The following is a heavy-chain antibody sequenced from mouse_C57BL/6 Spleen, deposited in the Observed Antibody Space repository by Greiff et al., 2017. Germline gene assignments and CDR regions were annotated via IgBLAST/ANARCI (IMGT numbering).Heavy chain of an antibody. Sequence: EVKLMESGAELVRPGASVKLSCTASGFNIKDYYMHWVKQRPEQGLEWIGRIGHEDGDTEYAPMFQGKATRTADTYSNTDYLQLSSLTSEDTAVYYCTTDDGYPFDYWGQGTLVTVSA. CDR1: GFNIKDYY. D-gene: IGHD2-3*01. J-gene: IGHJ3*01. CDR3: TTDDGYPFDY. CDR2: IGHEDGDT. V-gene: IGHV14-1*01.